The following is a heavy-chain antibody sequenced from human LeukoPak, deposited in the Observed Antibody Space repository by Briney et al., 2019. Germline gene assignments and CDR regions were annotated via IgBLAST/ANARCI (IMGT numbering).Heavy chain of an antibody. CDR2: ISAYNGNT. Sequence: ASVKVSCKASGYTFTSYGISWVRQAPGQGLEWMGWISAYNGNTNYAQKLQGRVTMTTDTSTSTAHMELRSLRSDDTAVYYCARVSPRDDCSSTSCYGNFDYWGQGTLVTVSS. CDR3: ARVSPRDDCSSTSCYGNFDY. V-gene: IGHV1-18*04. CDR1: GYTFTSYG. D-gene: IGHD2-2*01. J-gene: IGHJ4*02.